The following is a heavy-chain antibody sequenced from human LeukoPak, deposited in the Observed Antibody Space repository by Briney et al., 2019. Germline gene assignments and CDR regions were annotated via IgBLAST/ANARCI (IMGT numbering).Heavy chain of an antibody. CDR1: GGSISSYY. D-gene: IGHD4-11*01. V-gene: IGHV4-59*01. Sequence: PSETLSPTCTVSGGSISSYYWSWIRQPPGEGLEWIGYIYYSGSTNYNPSLKSRVTISVDTSKNQFSLKLSSVTAADTAVYYCARDRYDYPQGWFDPWGQGTLVTVSS. J-gene: IGHJ5*02. CDR3: ARDRYDYPQGWFDP. CDR2: IYYSGST.